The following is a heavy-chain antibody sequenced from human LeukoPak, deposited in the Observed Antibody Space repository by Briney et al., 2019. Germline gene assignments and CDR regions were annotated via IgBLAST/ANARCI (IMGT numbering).Heavy chain of an antibody. V-gene: IGHV2-5*01. Sequence: TLSLTCTVSGGSISSYYWSWIRQPPGKALEWLALIYWNDDKRYSPSLKSRLTITKDTSKNQVVLTMTNMDPVDTATYYCAHTVDDFWSGFDYWGQGTLVTVSS. J-gene: IGHJ4*02. CDR3: AHTVDDFWSGFDY. CDR2: IYWNDDK. CDR1: GGSISSYYW. D-gene: IGHD3-3*01.